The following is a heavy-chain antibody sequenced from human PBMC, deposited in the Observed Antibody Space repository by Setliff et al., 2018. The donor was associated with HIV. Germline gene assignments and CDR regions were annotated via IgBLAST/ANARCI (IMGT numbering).Heavy chain of an antibody. CDR2: ISYDGSDK. Sequence: GGSLRLSCAVSGFSFSRYGMHWVRQAPGRGLEWVAVISYDGSDKYYADSVKGRFTISRDNSKNTVYLQMNSLRAEDTAVYYCATLSSNWHLDYWGQGTLVTVSS. CDR1: GFSFSRYG. V-gene: IGHV3-30*03. J-gene: IGHJ4*02. D-gene: IGHD6-13*01. CDR3: ATLSSNWHLDY.